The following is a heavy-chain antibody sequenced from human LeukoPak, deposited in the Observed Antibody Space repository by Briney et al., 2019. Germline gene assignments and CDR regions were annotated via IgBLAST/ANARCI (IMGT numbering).Heavy chain of an antibody. J-gene: IGHJ4*02. V-gene: IGHV4-59*08. CDR3: ARHGANGHSFGAYFDY. CDR1: GGSISSYY. CDR2: VYSSGST. D-gene: IGHD5-18*01. Sequence: SETLSLTCSVSGGSISSYYWSWIRQPPGKGLEWIGSVYSSGSTNYGPSLKSRVIISVDTSKSQFSLKVSSVTAADTATYYCARHGANGHSFGAYFDYWGRGTLVTVSS.